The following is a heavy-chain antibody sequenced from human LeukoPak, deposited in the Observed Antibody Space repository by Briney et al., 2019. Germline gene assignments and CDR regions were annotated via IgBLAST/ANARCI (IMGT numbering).Heavy chain of an antibody. D-gene: IGHD5-24*01. CDR1: GFTFSSYE. CDR2: ISSSGSTI. Sequence: GGSLRLSCAASGFTFSSYEMNWVRQAPGKGLEWVSYISSSGSTIYYADSVKGRFTISRDNAKNSLYLQMNSLRAEDTAGYYCARDGYNYDYWGQGTLVTVSS. J-gene: IGHJ4*02. CDR3: ARDGYNYDY. V-gene: IGHV3-48*03.